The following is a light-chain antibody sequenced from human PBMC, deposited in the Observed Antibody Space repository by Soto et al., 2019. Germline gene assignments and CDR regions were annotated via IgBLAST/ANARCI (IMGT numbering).Light chain of an antibody. CDR2: KAS. V-gene: IGKV1-5*03. Sequence: GRHRITNTIRASQSISTWLAWYQLKPGKAPNLLIYKASSLESGVPSRFSGSGSGTELTVLMCRLQRDASVTYYGQPYNTSWTLGRGTKVDIK. J-gene: IGKJ1*01. CDR3: QPYNTSWT. CDR1: QSISTW.